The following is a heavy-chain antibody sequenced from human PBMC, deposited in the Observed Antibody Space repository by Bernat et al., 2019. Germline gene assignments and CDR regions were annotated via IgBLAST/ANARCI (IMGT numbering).Heavy chain of an antibody. CDR1: GFTFSSYG. D-gene: IGHD6-19*01. CDR2: ISYDGSNK. Sequence: QVQLVESGGGVVQPGRSLRLSCAASGFTFSSYGMHWVRQAPGKGLEWVAVISYDGSNKYYADSVKGRFTISRDNSKNTLYLQMNSLRAEDTAVYYCATPGIAVAGWSSAFDIWGQGTMVTVSS. J-gene: IGHJ3*02. V-gene: IGHV3-30*03. CDR3: ATPGIAVAGWSSAFDI.